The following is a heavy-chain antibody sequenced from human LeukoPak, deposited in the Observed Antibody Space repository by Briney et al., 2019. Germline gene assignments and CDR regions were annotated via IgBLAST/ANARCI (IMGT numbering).Heavy chain of an antibody. CDR2: IYYSGST. V-gene: IGHV4-38-2*02. CDR1: GYSINNGYY. CDR3: ARFPSYFTMVRGVISAIDY. D-gene: IGHD3-10*01. J-gene: IGHJ4*02. Sequence: SETLSLTCTVSGYSINNGYYWGWIRQPPGKGLEWIGSIYYSGSTYYNPSLKSRVTISVDTSKNQFSLKLSSVTAADTAVYYCARFPSYFTMVRGVISAIDYWGQGTLVTVSS.